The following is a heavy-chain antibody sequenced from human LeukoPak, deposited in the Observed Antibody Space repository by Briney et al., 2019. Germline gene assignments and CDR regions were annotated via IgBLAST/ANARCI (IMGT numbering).Heavy chain of an antibody. CDR1: GGSFSGYY. CDR2: INHSGST. J-gene: IGHJ3*02. Sequence: SETLSLTCAVYGGSFSGYYWSWIRLPPGKGLEWIGEINHSGSTNYNPSLKSRVTISVDTSKNQFSLKLSSVTAADTAVYYCARADIDVEWLSIDAFDIWGQGTMVTVSS. D-gene: IGHD3-3*01. CDR3: ARADIDVEWLSIDAFDI. V-gene: IGHV4-34*01.